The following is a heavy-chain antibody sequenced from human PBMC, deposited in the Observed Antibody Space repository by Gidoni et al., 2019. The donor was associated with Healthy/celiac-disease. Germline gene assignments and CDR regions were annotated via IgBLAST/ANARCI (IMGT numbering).Heavy chain of an antibody. V-gene: IGHV4-39*01. D-gene: IGHD5-18*01. J-gene: IGHJ5*02. CDR1: GGSISSSSYY. CDR2: IHYSGST. CDR3: ARARMGYSYGSLTSWFDP. Sequence: QLQLQESGPGLVKPSESLSLTCTVSGGSISSSSYYWGWIRQPPGKGLEWIVSIHYSGSTYYDPSLKSRVTISVDTSKNQFSLKLSSVTAADTAVYYCARARMGYSYGSLTSWFDPWGQGTLVTVSS.